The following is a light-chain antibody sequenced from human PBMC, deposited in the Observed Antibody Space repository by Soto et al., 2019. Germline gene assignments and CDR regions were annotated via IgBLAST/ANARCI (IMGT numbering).Light chain of an antibody. CDR2: EGT. CDR3: SSYAGSITFV. J-gene: IGLJ1*01. V-gene: IGLV2-23*01. CDR1: SSDVGIYNL. Sequence: QSVLTQPASVSGSPGQSITISCTGTSSDVGIYNLVSWYQQRPDKAPKLVIYEGTKRPSGVSNRFSGSKSGNTASLTISGLQADEEADYYCSSYAGSITFVFGTGTKVTVL.